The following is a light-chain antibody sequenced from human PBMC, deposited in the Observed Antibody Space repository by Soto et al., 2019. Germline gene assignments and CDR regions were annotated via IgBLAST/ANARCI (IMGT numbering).Light chain of an antibody. CDR2: GAS. CDR3: QQYNNWPLT. V-gene: IGKV3-15*01. CDR1: QSVSGN. Sequence: EIVMTQSPATLSVSPGDRATLSCRASQSVSGNLAWYQQKPGQAPRLLIYGASTRATGIPARFSGSGSGTEFTLTISSLQSENFAVYYCQQYNNWPLTSGGGTKVEIK. J-gene: IGKJ4*01.